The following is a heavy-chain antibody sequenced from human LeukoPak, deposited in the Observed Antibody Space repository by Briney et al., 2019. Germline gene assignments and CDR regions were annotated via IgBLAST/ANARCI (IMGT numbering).Heavy chain of an antibody. CDR3: ARNPRHLFRGVIDYYYYGMDV. V-gene: IGHV1-18*01. CDR1: GYTFTTYA. Sequence: ASVKVSCKASGYTFTTYAISWVRQAPGQGLEWMGWISAYNGNTNYAQKLQGRVTMTTDTSTSTAYMELRSLRSDDTAVYYCARNPRHLFRGVIDYYYYGMDVWGQGTTVTVSS. D-gene: IGHD3-10*01. J-gene: IGHJ6*02. CDR2: ISAYNGNT.